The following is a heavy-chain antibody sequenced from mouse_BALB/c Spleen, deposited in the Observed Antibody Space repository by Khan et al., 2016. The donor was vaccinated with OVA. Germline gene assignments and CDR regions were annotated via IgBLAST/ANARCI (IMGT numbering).Heavy chain of an antibody. V-gene: IGHV1S137*01. CDR3: TRPAYDGYYDY. Sequence: QVQLQQPGPELVRPGVSVKISCKGSGYTFTDYAMQWVKQSHAKSLEWIGLISTYSGNTNYKQKFKGKATMTVDKSSSTAYMELARLTSEDSAIXYCTRPAYDGYYDYWGQGTTLTVSS. CDR1: GYTFTDYA. CDR2: ISTYSGNT. J-gene: IGHJ2*01. D-gene: IGHD2-3*01.